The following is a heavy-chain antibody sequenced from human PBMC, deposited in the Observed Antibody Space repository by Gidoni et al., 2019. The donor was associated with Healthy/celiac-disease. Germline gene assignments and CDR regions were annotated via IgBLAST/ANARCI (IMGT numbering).Heavy chain of an antibody. CDR3: ARGRTYSYY. Sequence: QVQLQESGPGLVKSSETLSLTCIVSGGSMSSYYWTWIRQPPGKGLEWIGSIYSNGKLDYNPSLKSRITISVDTSRSQFSLKFNSVTAADTAVYYCARGRTYSYYWGQGTLVTVSS. CDR2: IYSNGKL. D-gene: IGHD2-21*01. V-gene: IGHV4-59*01. CDR1: GGSMSSYY. J-gene: IGHJ4*02.